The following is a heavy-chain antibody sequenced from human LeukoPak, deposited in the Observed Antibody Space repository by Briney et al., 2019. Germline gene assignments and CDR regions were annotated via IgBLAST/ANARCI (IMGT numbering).Heavy chain of an antibody. CDR2: ISYDGGNK. J-gene: IGHJ3*02. D-gene: IGHD2-15*01. V-gene: IGHV3-30-3*01. Sequence: GGSLRLSCAASGFTFSSYAMHWVRQAPGKGLEWVAVISYDGGNKYYADSVKGRFTISRDNSKNTLYLQMNSLRAEDTAVYYCARVRISDRDAFDIWGQGTMVTVSS. CDR3: ARVRISDRDAFDI. CDR1: GFTFSSYA.